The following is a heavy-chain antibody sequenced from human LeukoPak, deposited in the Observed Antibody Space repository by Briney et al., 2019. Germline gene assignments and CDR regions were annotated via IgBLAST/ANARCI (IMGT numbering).Heavy chain of an antibody. J-gene: IGHJ6*02. D-gene: IGHD4-17*01. CDR3: AKAGYGDYYYYGMDV. CDR2: ISYHGSNK. V-gene: IGHV3-30*18. Sequence: PGGSLRLSCAASGFTFSSYGMQWVRQAPGKGLDWVALISYHGSNKYYSDSVKGRFTISRDSSKNTLSLQMNSLRAEDTAVYYCAKAGYGDYYYYGMDVWGQGTTVTVSS. CDR1: GFTFSSYG.